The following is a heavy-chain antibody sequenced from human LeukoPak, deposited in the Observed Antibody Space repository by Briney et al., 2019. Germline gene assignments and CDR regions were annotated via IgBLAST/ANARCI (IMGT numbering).Heavy chain of an antibody. CDR2: IYHSGST. V-gene: IGHV4-38-2*01. CDR3: ARVGTLFDY. CDR1: GYSISSGYY. D-gene: IGHD1-7*01. Sequence: SETLSLTCAVSGYSISSGYYWGWIRQPPGKGLEWIGSIYHSGSTYYNPSLKSRVTISVDTSKNQFSLKLSSVTAADTAVYYCARVGTLFDYWGRGTLVTVSS. J-gene: IGHJ4*02.